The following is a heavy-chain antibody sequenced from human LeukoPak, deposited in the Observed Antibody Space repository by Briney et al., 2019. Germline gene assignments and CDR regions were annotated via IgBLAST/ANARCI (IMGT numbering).Heavy chain of an antibody. CDR1: GYTFTNYH. D-gene: IGHD2-21*02. J-gene: IGHJ4*02. Sequence: ASVKVSCKASGYTFTNYHINWVRQASGQGLEWMTWINPDTGDKGYARKFQDRVTITTDTSISTAYMELSSLSSEDTAVYFCARTTSMTASGYDYWGQGTLVTVSS. V-gene: IGHV1-8*03. CDR2: INPDTGDK. CDR3: ARTTSMTASGYDY.